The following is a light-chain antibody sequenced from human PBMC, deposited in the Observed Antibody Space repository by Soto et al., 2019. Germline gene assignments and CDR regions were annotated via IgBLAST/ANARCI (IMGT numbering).Light chain of an antibody. CDR2: GAS. J-gene: IGKJ3*01. CDR3: QQFGSSPGFT. V-gene: IGKV3-20*01. Sequence: EIVLTQSPGTLSLSPGERATLSCRASQSINNRYLAWYQQKPGQAPRLLIYGASSRATGIPDRFSGSGSGTDFTLTISRLEPEDFAVYYCQQFGSSPGFTFGPWNQVDMK. CDR1: QSINNRY.